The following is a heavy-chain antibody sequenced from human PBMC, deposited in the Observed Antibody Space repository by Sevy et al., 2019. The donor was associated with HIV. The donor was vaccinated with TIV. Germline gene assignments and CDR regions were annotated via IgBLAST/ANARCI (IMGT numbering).Heavy chain of an antibody. CDR3: ATSGGVMDYGMDV. V-gene: IGHV3-48*03. J-gene: IGHJ6*02. CDR1: GFTFSSYE. D-gene: IGHD3-16*01. Sequence: GGSLRLSCEASGFTFSSYEMNWVRQAPGKGLEWVLYISSSGSIISYADSVKGQFTISKDNAKSSLYLQMNSLRAEDTAVYYFATSGGVMDYGMDVWGQGTTVTVSS. CDR2: ISSSGSII.